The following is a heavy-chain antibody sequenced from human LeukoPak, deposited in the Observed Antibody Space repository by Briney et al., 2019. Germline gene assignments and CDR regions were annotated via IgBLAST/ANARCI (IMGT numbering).Heavy chain of an antibody. CDR2: IIPILGIA. Sequence: GASVKVSCTASGGTFSSYAISWVRQAPGQGLEWMGRIIPILGIANYAQKFQGRVTITADKSTSTAYMELSSLRSEDTAVYYCARAYSSGWYVFDYWGQGTLVTVSS. D-gene: IGHD6-19*01. V-gene: IGHV1-69*04. CDR1: GGTFSSYA. CDR3: ARAYSSGWYVFDY. J-gene: IGHJ4*02.